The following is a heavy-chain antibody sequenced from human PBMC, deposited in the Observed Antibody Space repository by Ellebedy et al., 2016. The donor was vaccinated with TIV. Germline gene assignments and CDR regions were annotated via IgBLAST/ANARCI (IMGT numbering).Heavy chain of an antibody. J-gene: IGHJ3*02. V-gene: IGHV6-1*01. CDR1: GDSVSSNSAT. Sequence: SQTLSLTCSISGDSVSSNSATWNWLRQSPSRGLEWLGRTYYRSKWHNEYAISVRSRITINPDTFKNQFSLQLNSVTPEDTAVYYCARALPHFDIWGQGTMVTVSS. CDR2: TYYRSKWHN. CDR3: ARALPHFDI.